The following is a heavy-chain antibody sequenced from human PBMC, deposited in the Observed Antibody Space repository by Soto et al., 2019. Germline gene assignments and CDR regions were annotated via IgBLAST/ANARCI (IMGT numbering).Heavy chain of an antibody. V-gene: IGHV4-59*01. D-gene: IGHD6-19*01. Sequence: SETLSLTCTVSGGSISGYYWSWIRQPPGKGLEWIGYGHYSGSTNYNPSLKSRVSISVDTSKNQFSLKLSSVTAADTAVYYCARERSSGWCDYWGQGTRVTVSS. CDR1: GGSISGYY. J-gene: IGHJ4*02. CDR3: ARERSSGWCDY. CDR2: GHYSGST.